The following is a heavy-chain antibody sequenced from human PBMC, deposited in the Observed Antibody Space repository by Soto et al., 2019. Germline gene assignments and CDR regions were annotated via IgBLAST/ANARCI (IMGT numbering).Heavy chain of an antibody. CDR2: IGTAGDP. Sequence: EEQLVASGGGWVQPGGSLSLSCVASGFILSVYDMHWVRQATGEGLEWVSAIGTAGDPYYSGSVKGRFTISRGNAENSVYLQMNSLSAGDTAVYFCTRGGDDSSGYYFYAMDVWGPGTTATVSS. D-gene: IGHD6-19*01. V-gene: IGHV3-13*05. J-gene: IGHJ6*02. CDR3: TRGGDDSSGYYFYAMDV. CDR1: GFILSVYD.